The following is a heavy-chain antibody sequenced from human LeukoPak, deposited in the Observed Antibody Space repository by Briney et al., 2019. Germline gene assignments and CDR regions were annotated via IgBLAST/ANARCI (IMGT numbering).Heavy chain of an antibody. Sequence: SVKVSCKASGGTFSSYAISWVRQAPGQGLEWIGGIIPIFGTANYAQKIQCRVTITADESTSTAYMELSSLRYDDTAVYYCARDRYGVRSGSCDYWGQGTLVTVSS. CDR1: GGTFSSYA. D-gene: IGHD1-26*01. CDR3: ARDRYGVRSGSCDY. CDR2: IIPIFGTA. V-gene: IGHV1-69*13. J-gene: IGHJ4*02.